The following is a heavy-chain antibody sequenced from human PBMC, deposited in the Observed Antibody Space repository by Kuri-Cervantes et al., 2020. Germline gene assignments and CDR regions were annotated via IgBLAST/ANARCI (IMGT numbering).Heavy chain of an antibody. CDR2: IYYSGST. Sequence: GSLRLSCTVSGGSISSYYWSWIRQPPGKGLEWIGYIYYSGSTNYNPSLKSRVTISVDTSKNQFSLKLSSVTAADTALYYCARRMGTYYGMDVWGQGTTVTVSS. D-gene: IGHD2-8*01. CDR3: ARRMGTYYGMDV. J-gene: IGHJ6*02. V-gene: IGHV4-59*08. CDR1: GGSISSYY.